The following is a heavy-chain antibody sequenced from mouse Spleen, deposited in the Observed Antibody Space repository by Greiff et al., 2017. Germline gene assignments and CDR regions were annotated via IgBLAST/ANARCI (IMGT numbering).Heavy chain of an antibody. V-gene: IGHV5-9*01. Sequence: DVHLVESGGGLVKPGGSLKLSCAASGFTFSSYTMSWVRQTPEKRLEWVATISGGGGNTYYPDSVKGRFTISRDNAKNTLYLQMSSLRSEDTALYYCARVDMTAQATLDYWGQGTTLTVSS. CDR1: GFTFSSYT. J-gene: IGHJ2*01. D-gene: IGHD3-2*02. CDR3: ARVDMTAQATLDY. CDR2: ISGGGGNT.